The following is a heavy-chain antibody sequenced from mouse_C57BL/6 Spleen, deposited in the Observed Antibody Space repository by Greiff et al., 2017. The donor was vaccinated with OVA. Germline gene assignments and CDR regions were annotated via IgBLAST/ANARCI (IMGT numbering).Heavy chain of an antibody. CDR2: IDPSDSET. D-gene: IGHD2-4*01. V-gene: IGHV1-52*01. J-gene: IGHJ4*01. CDR3: AIDYDGDYYAMDY. Sequence: QSCKASGYTFTSYWMHWVKQRPIQGLEWIGNIDPSDSETHYNQKFKDKATLTVDKSSSTAYMQLSSLTSEDSAVYYCAIDYDGDYYAMDYWGQGTSVTVSS. CDR1: GYTFTSYW.